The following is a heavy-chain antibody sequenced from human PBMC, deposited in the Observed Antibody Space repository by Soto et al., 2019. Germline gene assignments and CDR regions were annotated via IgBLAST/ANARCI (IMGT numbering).Heavy chain of an antibody. D-gene: IGHD6-19*01. V-gene: IGHV3-21*01. CDR2: ISSSSSYI. CDR3: ARASRAVAGTVGY. CDR1: GFTFSSYS. J-gene: IGHJ4*02. Sequence: GGSLRLSCAASGFTFSSYSMNWVRQAPGKGLEWVSSISSSSSYIYYADSVKGRFTISRDNAKNSLYLQMNSLRAEDTAVYYCARASRAVAGTVGYWGQGTLVTVSS.